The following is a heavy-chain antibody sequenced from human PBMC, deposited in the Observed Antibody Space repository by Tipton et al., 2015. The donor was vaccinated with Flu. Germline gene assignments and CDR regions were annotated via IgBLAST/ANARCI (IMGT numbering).Heavy chain of an antibody. CDR2: ISSNGGST. CDR1: GFTFSSYA. D-gene: IGHD1-26*01. Sequence: SLRLSCAASGFTFSSYAMHWVRQAPGKGLEYVSAISSNGGSTYYANSVKGRFTISRDNSKNTLYLQMGRLRAEDMAVYYCARHVSGSYDYWGQGTLVTVSS. J-gene: IGHJ4*02. CDR3: ARHVSGSYDY. V-gene: IGHV3-64*01.